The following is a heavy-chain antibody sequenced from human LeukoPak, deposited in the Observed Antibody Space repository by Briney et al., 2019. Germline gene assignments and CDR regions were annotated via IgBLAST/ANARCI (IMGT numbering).Heavy chain of an antibody. CDR3: ARDGDDILTGYSPPDS. Sequence: ASVKVSCKASGYTFTGYYMHWVRQAPGQGLEWMGWINPNSGGTNYAQKFQGRVTMTRDTPISTAYMELSRLRSDDTAVYYCARDGDDILTGYSPPDSWGQGTLVTVSS. D-gene: IGHD3-9*01. CDR2: INPNSGGT. J-gene: IGHJ5*02. V-gene: IGHV1-2*02. CDR1: GYTFTGYY.